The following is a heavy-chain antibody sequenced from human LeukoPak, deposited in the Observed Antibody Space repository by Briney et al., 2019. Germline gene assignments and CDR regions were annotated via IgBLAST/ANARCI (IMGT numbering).Heavy chain of an antibody. CDR1: GGSISSYY. V-gene: IGHV4-4*07. D-gene: IGHD6-13*01. CDR3: ARDGSSAAASSFDY. J-gene: IGHJ4*02. CDR2: IYTSGST. Sequence: KSSETLSLTCTVSGGSISSYYWSWIRQPAGKGLEWIGRIYTSGSTNYNPSLKSRVTMSVDTSKNQFSLKLSSVTAADTAVYYCARDGSSAAASSFDYWGQGTLVTVSS.